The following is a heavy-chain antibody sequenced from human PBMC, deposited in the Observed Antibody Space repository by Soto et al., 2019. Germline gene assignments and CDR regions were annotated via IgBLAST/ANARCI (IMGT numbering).Heavy chain of an antibody. V-gene: IGHV1-69*06. CDR3: ARGGEGYSSSWYALFNADPTGEKKEYYFDY. D-gene: IGHD6-13*01. CDR2: TIPIFGTA. Sequence: GASVKVSFKASGGTFSSYAISWVRQAPGQGLEWMGGTIPIFGTANYAQKFQGRVTITADKSTSTAYMELSSLRSEDTAVYYCARGGEGYSSSWYALFNADPTGEKKEYYFDYWGQGTLVTVSS. J-gene: IGHJ4*02. CDR1: GGTFSSYA.